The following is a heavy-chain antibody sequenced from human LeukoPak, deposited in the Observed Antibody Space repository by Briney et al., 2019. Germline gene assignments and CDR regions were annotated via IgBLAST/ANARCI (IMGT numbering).Heavy chain of an antibody. D-gene: IGHD1-26*01. CDR1: GGSISGYY. Sequence: TSETLSLTCTVSGGSISGYYWSWIRHPAGKGLEWIGRIYTSGSPNYNPSLKSRVTMSVDTSKNQFSLRLSSVTDADTAVYYCARGGGGILNWFDPWGQGTLVTVSS. CDR2: IYTSGSP. V-gene: IGHV4-4*07. J-gene: IGHJ5*02. CDR3: ARGGGGILNWFDP.